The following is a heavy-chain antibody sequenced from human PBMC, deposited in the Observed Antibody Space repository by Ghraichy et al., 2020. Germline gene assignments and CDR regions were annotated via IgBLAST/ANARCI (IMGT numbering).Heavy chain of an antibody. Sequence: SETLSLTCAVYGGSFSDYYWSWLRQPPGKGLEWIGEINHSGSTNYNPSLKSRVTISVDTYKNQFSLKQSSVTAADTAVYYCARQLKYSSSWPDLGYYYYYIDVWGKGTTVTVSS. CDR1: GGSFSDYY. CDR2: INHSGST. D-gene: IGHD6-13*01. V-gene: IGHV4-34*01. J-gene: IGHJ6*03. CDR3: ARQLKYSSSWPDLGYYYYYIDV.